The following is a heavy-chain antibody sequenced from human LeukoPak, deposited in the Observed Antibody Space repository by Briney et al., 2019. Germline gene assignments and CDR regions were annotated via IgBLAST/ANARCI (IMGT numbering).Heavy chain of an antibody. Sequence: PGGSLRLSCAASWFTVSSTHISSVRQDPGGWLGWVSVIYSGGRTDYAASVKGRFTTSRDNSKNTLYLQMNTLRAEDTAVYHCARFPAGSNWGQGTLVTVSS. J-gene: IGHJ4*02. CDR2: IYSGGRT. CDR1: WFTVSSTH. CDR3: ARFPAGSN. D-gene: IGHD3/OR15-3a*01. V-gene: IGHV3-53*01.